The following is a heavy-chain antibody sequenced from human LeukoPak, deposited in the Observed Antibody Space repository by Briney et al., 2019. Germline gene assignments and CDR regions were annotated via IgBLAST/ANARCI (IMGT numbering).Heavy chain of an antibody. CDR2: INPNSANT. Sequence: ASVKVSCKTSGYTFTDYDIHSVRQAPGQGLEWMGWINPNSANTNYAQKLQGRVTFTRDTSLGIVYMELSGLTSEDAAVYFCARGDFGETNTAFDIWGQGTLVAVSS. J-gene: IGHJ3*02. CDR1: GYTFTDYD. V-gene: IGHV1-8*03. D-gene: IGHD4-17*01. CDR3: ARGDFGETNTAFDI.